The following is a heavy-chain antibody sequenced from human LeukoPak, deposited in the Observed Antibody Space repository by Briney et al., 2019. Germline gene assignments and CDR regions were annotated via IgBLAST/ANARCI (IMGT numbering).Heavy chain of an antibody. CDR1: GFSVSTNY. Sequence: PGGSLRLSCAASGFSVSTNYMTWVRQAPGKGLEWVSVIYSGGSTYYADSVKGRFTISRDNSKNTLYLQMNSLRAEDTAIYYCAGNNILTGYYLFDYWGQGTLVTVSS. CDR3: AGNNILTGYYLFDY. CDR2: IYSGGST. J-gene: IGHJ4*02. V-gene: IGHV3-66*01. D-gene: IGHD3-9*01.